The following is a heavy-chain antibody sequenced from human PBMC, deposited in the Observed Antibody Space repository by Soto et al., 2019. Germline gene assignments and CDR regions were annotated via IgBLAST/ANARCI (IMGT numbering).Heavy chain of an antibody. CDR1: GYTFTSYG. D-gene: IGHD3-3*01. CDR2: ISAYNGNT. Sequence: ASVKVSCKASGYTFTSYGISWVRQAPGQGLEWMGWISAYNGNTNYAQKLQGRVTMTTDTSTSTAYMELRSLRSDDTAVYYCARDRHYDFWSCYYTVRSYHYCMDVRGQGTTVTGS. V-gene: IGHV1-18*01. CDR3: ARDRHYDFWSCYYTVRSYHYCMDV. J-gene: IGHJ6*02.